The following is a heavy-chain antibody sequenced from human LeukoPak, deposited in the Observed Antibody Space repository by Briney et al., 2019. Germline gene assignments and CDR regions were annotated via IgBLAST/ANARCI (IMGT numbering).Heavy chain of an antibody. V-gene: IGHV3-30*18. J-gene: IGHJ6*02. CDR2: ISYEGSNK. Sequence: GGSLRLSCAASGFTFSSYGMHGVRQAPGKGLEGVAVISYEGSNKYYAASVKGRFTISRDNSKNPLYLQMNSLRAEDTAVYYCAKVARYSYGPNYYYGMDVWGQGTTVTVSS. CDR3: AKVARYSYGPNYYYGMDV. CDR1: GFTFSSYG. D-gene: IGHD5-18*01.